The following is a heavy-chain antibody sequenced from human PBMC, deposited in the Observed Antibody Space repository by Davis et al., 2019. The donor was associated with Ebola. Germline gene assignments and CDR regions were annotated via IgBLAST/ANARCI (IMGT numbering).Heavy chain of an antibody. CDR3: ARDWQPGYSSGWTGIDY. V-gene: IGHV3-53*05. D-gene: IGHD6-19*01. Sequence: GGSLRLSCAVSGFIVSDKYMSWVRQAPGKGLEWVSVLYTDGRTYYADSVRGRFSISRDNSKNMLYLQMNSLRAEDTAVYYCARDWQPGYSSGWTGIDYWGQGTLVTVSS. CDR2: LYTDGRT. J-gene: IGHJ4*02. CDR1: GFIVSDKY.